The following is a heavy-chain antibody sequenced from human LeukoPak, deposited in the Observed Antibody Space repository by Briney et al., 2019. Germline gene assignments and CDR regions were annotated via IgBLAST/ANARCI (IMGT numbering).Heavy chain of an antibody. CDR1: GGTFSSYA. J-gene: IGHJ2*01. CDR3: ARGLRSSGQNRCIDL. CDR2: IITIFGTA. D-gene: IGHD6-19*01. V-gene: IGHV1-69*06. Sequence: GSSVKVSCKASGGTFSSYAISWVRQAPGQGLEWMGGIITIFGTANYAQKFQSRVTITADKSTGTAYVELGSLRSKATAVYSCARGLRSSGQNRCIDLWGRGTLVTVSS.